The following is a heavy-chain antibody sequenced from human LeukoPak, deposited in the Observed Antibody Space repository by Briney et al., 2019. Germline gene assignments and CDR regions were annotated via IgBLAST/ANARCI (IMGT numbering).Heavy chain of an antibody. D-gene: IGHD1-14*01. CDR3: AKHFTPRRGGASNQASDY. CDR2: IRYDGNNK. J-gene: IGHJ4*02. CDR1: GYTFNNYG. Sequence: GGSLRLSCVASGYTFNNYGMHWVRQAPGKGLEWVAFIRYDGNNKYYSDSVKGRFTISRDNSKNTLYLQMNSLRPEDTAVYYCAKHFTPRRGGASNQASDYWGQGTLVSVSS. V-gene: IGHV3-30*02.